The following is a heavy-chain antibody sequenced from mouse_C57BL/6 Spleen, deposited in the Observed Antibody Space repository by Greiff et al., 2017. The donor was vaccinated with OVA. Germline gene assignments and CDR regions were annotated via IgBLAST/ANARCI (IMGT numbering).Heavy chain of an antibody. V-gene: IGHV1-12*01. CDR3: ARGGTTVARYYFDY. CDR1: GYTFTSYN. D-gene: IGHD1-1*01. CDR2: IYPGNGDT. Sequence: LQQSGAELVRPGASVKMSCKASGYTFTSYNMHWVKQTPRQGLEWIGAIYPGNGDTSYNQKFKGKATLTVDKSSSTAYMQLSRLASEDSAVYFCARGGTTVARYYFDYWGQGTTLTVSS. J-gene: IGHJ2*01.